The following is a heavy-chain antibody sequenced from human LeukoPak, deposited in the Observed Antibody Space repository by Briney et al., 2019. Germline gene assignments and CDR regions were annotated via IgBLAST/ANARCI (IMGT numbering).Heavy chain of an antibody. J-gene: IGHJ6*02. V-gene: IGHV3-30-3*01. CDR1: GFTFSSYA. CDR2: ISYDGSNK. Sequence: PGGSLRLSCAASGFTFSSYAMHWVRQAPGKGLEWVAVISYDGSNKYYADSVKGRFTISRDNSKNTPYLQMNSLRAEDTAVYYCARDAECSSTSCYYYGMDVWGQGTTVTVSS. D-gene: IGHD2-2*01. CDR3: ARDAECSSTSCYYYGMDV.